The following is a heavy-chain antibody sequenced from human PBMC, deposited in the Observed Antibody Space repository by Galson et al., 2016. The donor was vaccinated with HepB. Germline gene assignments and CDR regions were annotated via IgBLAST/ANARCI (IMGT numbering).Heavy chain of an antibody. CDR3: ARKSGGTFDF. V-gene: IGHV1-2*06. J-gene: IGHJ4*02. D-gene: IGHD3-10*01. CDR1: GYTFTDCF. Sequence: SVKVSCKASGYTFTDCFLHWVRQTPGQGLEWLGRVNPANGATDYGQKFEGRVTMTSDRAIKTAYMELSSLTSDDTAFYYCARKSGGTFDFWGPGTLVTVSS. CDR2: VNPANGAT.